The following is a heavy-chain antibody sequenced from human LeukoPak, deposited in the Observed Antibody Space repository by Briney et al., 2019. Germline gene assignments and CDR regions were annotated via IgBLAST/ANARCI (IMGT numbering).Heavy chain of an antibody. D-gene: IGHD6-13*01. CDR1: GFTFSSYA. CDR2: ISYDGSNK. Sequence: GGSLRLSCAASGFTFSSYAMHWVRQAPGKGLEWVAVISYDGSNKYYADSVKGRFTISRDNSKNTLYLQMNSLRAEDTAVYYCARGKHSSSWSLFYFDYWGQGTLAIVSS. V-gene: IGHV3-30-3*01. J-gene: IGHJ4*02. CDR3: ARGKHSSSWSLFYFDY.